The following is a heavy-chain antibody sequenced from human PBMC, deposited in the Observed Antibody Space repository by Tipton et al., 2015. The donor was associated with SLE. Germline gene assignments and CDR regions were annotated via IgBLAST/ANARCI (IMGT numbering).Heavy chain of an antibody. CDR1: GFTFSTYW. J-gene: IGHJ6*03. Sequence: SLRLSCAASGFTFSTYWMHWVRQAPGKGLVWVSRINSDGSSTSYADSVKGRFTISRDNAKNTVYLQMNSLRAEDTAVYYCARRLGGSPYYYLDVWGKGTTVTISS. CDR2: INSDGSST. V-gene: IGHV3-74*01. CDR3: ARRLGGSPYYYLDV. D-gene: IGHD1-26*01.